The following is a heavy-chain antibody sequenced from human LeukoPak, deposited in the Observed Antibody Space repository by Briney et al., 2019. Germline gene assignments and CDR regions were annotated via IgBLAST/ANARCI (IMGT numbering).Heavy chain of an antibody. Sequence: SSVKVSCKASGGTFSSYAINWVRQATGQGLEWMGWMNPNSGNTGYAQKFQGRVTITRNTSISTAYMELSSLRSEDTAVYYCARGYTSSWFKARAFDIWGQGTMVTVSS. D-gene: IGHD6-13*01. CDR3: ARGYTSSWFKARAFDI. CDR1: GGTFSSYA. V-gene: IGHV1-8*03. J-gene: IGHJ3*02. CDR2: MNPNSGNT.